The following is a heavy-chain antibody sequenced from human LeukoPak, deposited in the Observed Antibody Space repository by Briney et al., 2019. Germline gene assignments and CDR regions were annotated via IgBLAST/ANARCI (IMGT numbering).Heavy chain of an antibody. CDR3: ARQADSSGYEGFDY. CDR1: GFTFSSYT. V-gene: IGHV3-23*01. CDR2: ISGSGGST. D-gene: IGHD3-22*01. Sequence: GGSLRLSCAASGFTFSSYTMSWVRQAPGKGLEWVSAISGSGGSTYYADSVKGRFTISRDNSKNTLYLQMNNLRAEDTAVYYCARQADSSGYEGFDYWGQGTLVTASS. J-gene: IGHJ4*02.